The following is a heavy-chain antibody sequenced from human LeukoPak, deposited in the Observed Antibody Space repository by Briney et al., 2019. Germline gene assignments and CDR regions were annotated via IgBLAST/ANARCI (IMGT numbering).Heavy chain of an antibody. V-gene: IGHV4-59*12. CDR3: ARFYGSGNYYFDY. D-gene: IGHD3-10*01. CDR2: IYYSGST. J-gene: IGHJ4*02. Sequence: SETLSLTCTVSGSSISSYYWSWIRQPPGKGLEWIGYIYYSGSTYYNPSLKSRVTISVDTSKNQFSLKLSSVTAADTAVYYCARFYGSGNYYFDYWGQGTLVTVSS. CDR1: GSSISSYY.